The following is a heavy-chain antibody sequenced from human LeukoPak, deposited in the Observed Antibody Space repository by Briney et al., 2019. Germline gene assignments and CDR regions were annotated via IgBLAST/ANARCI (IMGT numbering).Heavy chain of an antibody. CDR2: ITKSGDQT. CDR3: VKSAGKDGYRDVFDI. Sequence: GGSLRLSCAASGFTFSSYAMSWVRQAPGKGLEWVSTITKSGDQTHYADSVRGLFTISRDIFKNTLYLQMNSLRAEDTAVYHCVKSAGKDGYRDVFDIWGQGTVVTVSS. D-gene: IGHD5-24*01. V-gene: IGHV3-23*01. J-gene: IGHJ3*02. CDR1: GFTFSSYA.